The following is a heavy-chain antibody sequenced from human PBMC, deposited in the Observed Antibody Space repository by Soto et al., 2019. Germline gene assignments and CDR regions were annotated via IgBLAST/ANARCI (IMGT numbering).Heavy chain of an antibody. Sequence: QVQLVQSGAEVKKPGASVKVSCKASGYTFTSYDINWVRQATGQGLEWMGWMNPNSGNTGYAQKFQGRVTRTRNTSISTAYMELSSLRSEATAVYYCARGQGYCSGGSCYPVDYWGQGTLVTVSS. J-gene: IGHJ4*02. CDR2: MNPNSGNT. CDR1: GYTFTSYD. D-gene: IGHD2-15*01. CDR3: ARGQGYCSGGSCYPVDY. V-gene: IGHV1-8*01.